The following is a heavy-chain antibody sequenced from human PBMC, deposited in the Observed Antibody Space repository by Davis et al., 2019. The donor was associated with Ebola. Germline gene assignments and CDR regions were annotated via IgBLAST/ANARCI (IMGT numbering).Heavy chain of an antibody. D-gene: IGHD4-17*01. CDR1: GFTFSSYA. V-gene: IGHV3-23*01. CDR2: ISGSGGST. CDR3: ARVGTVTTTFDY. J-gene: IGHJ4*02. Sequence: GGSLRLSCAASGFTFSSYAMSWVRQAPGKGLEWVSAISGSGGSTYYADSVKGRFTISRDNSKNTLYLQMNSLRADDTAVYYCARVGTVTTTFDYWGQGTLVTVSS.